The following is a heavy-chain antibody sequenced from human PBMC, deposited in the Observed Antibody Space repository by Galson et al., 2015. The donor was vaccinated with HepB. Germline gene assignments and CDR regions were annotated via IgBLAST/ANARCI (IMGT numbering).Heavy chain of an antibody. D-gene: IGHD6-13*01. CDR2: IKQDGSEK. V-gene: IGHV3-7*03. CDR3: ARDPPADSSWYSNFDY. Sequence: SLRLSCAASGFTFSSYWMSWVRQAPGKGLEWVANIKQDGSEKYYVDSVRGRFTISRDNAKNSLYLQMNSLRAEDTAVYYCARDPPADSSWYSNFDYWGQGTLVTVSS. J-gene: IGHJ4*02. CDR1: GFTFSSYW.